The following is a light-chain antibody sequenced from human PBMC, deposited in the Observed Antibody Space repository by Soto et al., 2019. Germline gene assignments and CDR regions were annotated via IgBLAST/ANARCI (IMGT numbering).Light chain of an antibody. J-gene: IGLJ1*01. CDR1: SSDVGAYTY. Sequence: QSVLTQPPSASGSPGQSVTISCTGTSSDVGAYTYVSWYQQHPDKAPKLMIYGVTERPSGVPDRFSGSKSGNTASLTVSGLQTEDEAYYYCSSYAGSNNYVFGTGTKLTVL. V-gene: IGLV2-8*01. CDR3: SSYAGSNNYV. CDR2: GVT.